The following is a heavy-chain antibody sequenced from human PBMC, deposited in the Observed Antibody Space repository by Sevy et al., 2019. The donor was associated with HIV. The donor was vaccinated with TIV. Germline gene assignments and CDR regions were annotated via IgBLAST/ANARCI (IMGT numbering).Heavy chain of an antibody. CDR2: INHSGST. Sequence: SETLSLTCAVYGGSFSDYSWSWIRQPPGKGLEWIGEINHSGSTNYNPSLKSRVTISVDTSKNQFSLKLSSVTAADTAVYYCARWRVTRITMIVVVVTGYFDYWGQGTLVTVSS. J-gene: IGHJ4*02. D-gene: IGHD3-22*01. CDR1: GGSFSDYS. CDR3: ARWRVTRITMIVVVVTGYFDY. V-gene: IGHV4-34*01.